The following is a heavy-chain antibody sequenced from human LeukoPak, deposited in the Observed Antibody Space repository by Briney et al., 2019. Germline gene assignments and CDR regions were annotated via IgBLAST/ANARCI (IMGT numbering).Heavy chain of an antibody. Sequence: SETLSLTCTVSDTSINTYYWSWIRQPAGKGLEWIGHMYATGTTNYNPSLKSRVSMSIDTSKNQISLNLRSVTAADTAVYYCAKVAKYYYGPETYFFFENWGQGTLVTASS. CDR1: DTSINTYY. V-gene: IGHV4-4*07. CDR3: AKVAKYYYGPETYFFFEN. J-gene: IGHJ4*02. CDR2: MYATGTT. D-gene: IGHD3-10*01.